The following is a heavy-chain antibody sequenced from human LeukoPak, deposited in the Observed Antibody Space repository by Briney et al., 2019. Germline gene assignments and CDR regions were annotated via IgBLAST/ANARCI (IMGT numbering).Heavy chain of an antibody. D-gene: IGHD3-10*01. V-gene: IGHV3-23*01. CDR3: AKDRRHYYGSGRYFYGMDV. J-gene: IGHJ6*02. CDR1: GFTFSSYA. Sequence: GGSLRLSCAASGFTFSSYAMSWVRQAPGEGLEWVSAIIGSGDSTYYADSVKGRFTISRDNSKNTLSLQMNSLRAGDMAIYYCAKDRRHYYGSGRYFYGMDVWGQGTTVTVSS. CDR2: IIGSGDST.